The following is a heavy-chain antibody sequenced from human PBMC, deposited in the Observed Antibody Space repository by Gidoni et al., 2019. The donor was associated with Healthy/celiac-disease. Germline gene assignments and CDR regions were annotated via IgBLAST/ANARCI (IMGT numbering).Heavy chain of an antibody. CDR1: GFTFSRYA. CDR3: AKSSKGETDDYATEYFDL. D-gene: IGHD4-17*01. Sequence: EVQLLESGGGLVQPGGSLRLSCAASGFTFSRYAMSWVRQAPGKGLEWVSAISGSGGSTYYADSVKGRFTISRDNSKNTLYLQMNSLRAEDTAVYYCAKSSKGETDDYATEYFDLWGRGTLVTVSS. V-gene: IGHV3-23*01. J-gene: IGHJ2*01. CDR2: ISGSGGST.